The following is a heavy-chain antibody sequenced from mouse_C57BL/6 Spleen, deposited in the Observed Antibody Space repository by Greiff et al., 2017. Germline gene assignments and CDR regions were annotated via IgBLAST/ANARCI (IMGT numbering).Heavy chain of an antibody. CDR1: GYAFSSYW. CDR2: IYPGDGDT. Sequence: QVQLKESGAELVKPGASVKISCKASGYAFSSYWMNWVKQRPGKGLEWIGQIYPGDGDTNYNGKFKGKATLTADKSSSPAYMQLSSLTSEDSAVYFCARGGLLLYFDYWGQGTTRTVSS. CDR3: ARGGLLLYFDY. D-gene: IGHD2-3*01. J-gene: IGHJ2*01. V-gene: IGHV1-80*01.